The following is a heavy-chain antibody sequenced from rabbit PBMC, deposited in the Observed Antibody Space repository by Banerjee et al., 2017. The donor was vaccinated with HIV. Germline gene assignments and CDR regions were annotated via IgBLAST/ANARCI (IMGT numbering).Heavy chain of an antibody. CDR1: GFSFSSSYW. CDR3: ARDLAGVIGWNFNL. Sequence: QEQLEESGGDLVKPEGSLTLTCTASGFSFSSSYWICWVRQAPGKGLEWIACIYAGSSGSTWYASWAKGRFTVSKTSSTTVTLQMTSLTAADTATYFCARDLAGVIGWNFNLWGQGTLVTVS. D-gene: IGHD4-1*01. V-gene: IGHV1S45*01. J-gene: IGHJ4*01. CDR2: IYAGSSGST.